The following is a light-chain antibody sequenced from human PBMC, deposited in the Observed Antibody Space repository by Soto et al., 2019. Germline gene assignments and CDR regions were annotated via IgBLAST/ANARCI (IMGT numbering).Light chain of an antibody. Sequence: QSVLTQPPPVSGAPGERVTLSCPGGSSNIGAGYDVHWYQQLPGTAPKLLIYDNTNRPSGVPDRFSGPKSGTSASLAITGLQVEDEADYYCQSYDRSLSGSRVFGTGTKVTVL. CDR3: QSYDRSLSGSRV. J-gene: IGLJ1*01. CDR1: SSNIGAGYD. V-gene: IGLV1-40*01. CDR2: DNT.